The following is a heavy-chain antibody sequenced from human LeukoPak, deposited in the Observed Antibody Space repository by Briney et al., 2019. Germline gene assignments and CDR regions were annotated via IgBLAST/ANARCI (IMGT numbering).Heavy chain of an antibody. CDR2: INPNSGGT. Sequence: ASVKVSCKASGYTFTGYYMHWVRQAPGQGLEWMGWINPNSGGTNYAQKFQGRVTMTRDTSISTAYMELSRLRSDDTAVYYCARACDILTGYYGHWGQGTLVTVSS. J-gene: IGHJ4*02. D-gene: IGHD3-9*01. CDR1: GYTFTGYY. V-gene: IGHV1-2*02. CDR3: ARACDILTGYYGH.